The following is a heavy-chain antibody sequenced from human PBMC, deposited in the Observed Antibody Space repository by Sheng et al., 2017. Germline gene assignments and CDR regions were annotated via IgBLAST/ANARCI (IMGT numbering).Heavy chain of an antibody. J-gene: IGHJ4*02. V-gene: IGHV1-69*08. CDR2: IIPILGIA. CDR3: AREKLELIDY. Sequence: QVQLVQSGAEVKKPGSSVKVSCKASGGTFSSYTISWVRQAPGQGLEWMGRIIPILGIANYAQKFQGRVTITADKSTSTAYMELSSLRSEDTAVYYCAREKLELIDYWGQGTLVTVSS. CDR1: GGTFSSYT. D-gene: IGHD1-7*01.